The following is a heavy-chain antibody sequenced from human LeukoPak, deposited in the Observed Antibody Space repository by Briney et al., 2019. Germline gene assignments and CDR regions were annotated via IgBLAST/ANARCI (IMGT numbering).Heavy chain of an antibody. CDR2: ISWNSANI. CDR1: GFTFDNYA. D-gene: IGHD2-15*01. CDR3: VKDTSGASQYFQY. J-gene: IGHJ1*01. Sequence: PGGTLRLSCAPSGFTFDNYAMHWVRQAPGKGLEWVSSISWNSANIAYADSVKGRFTISRDNAKNSLYLQMNSLRPEDMALYYCVKDTSGASQYFQYWGHGTVVTVSS. V-gene: IGHV3-9*03.